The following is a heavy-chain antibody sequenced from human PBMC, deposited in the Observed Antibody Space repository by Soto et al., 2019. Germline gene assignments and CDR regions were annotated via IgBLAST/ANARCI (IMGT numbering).Heavy chain of an antibody. CDR3: ARVWGSSVYRKKVAFDI. V-gene: IGHV1-18*04. D-gene: IGHD3-22*01. Sequence: ASVKVSCKASGYTFTSYGISWVRQAPGQGLEWMGWISAYNGNTNYAQKLQGRVTMTTDTSTSTAYMELRSLRSDDTAVYYCARVWGSSVYRKKVAFDIWGKGTRVTVS. CDR1: GYTFTSYG. J-gene: IGHJ3*02. CDR2: ISAYNGNT.